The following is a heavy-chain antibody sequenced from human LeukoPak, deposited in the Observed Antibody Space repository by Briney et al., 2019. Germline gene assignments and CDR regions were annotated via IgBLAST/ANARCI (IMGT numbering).Heavy chain of an antibody. D-gene: IGHD5-24*01. V-gene: IGHV4-59*08. CDR1: GGSISGYY. CDR3: ARHGQNDGYPLDC. J-gene: IGHJ4*02. Sequence: SETLSLTCTVSGGSISGYYWSWIRQPPGKGLEWIAYIHYSGSTNYNPPLKSRLTISVDTSKNQLSLQLNSVTDADTAVYYCARHGQNDGYPLDCWGQGTLVSVSS. CDR2: IHYSGST.